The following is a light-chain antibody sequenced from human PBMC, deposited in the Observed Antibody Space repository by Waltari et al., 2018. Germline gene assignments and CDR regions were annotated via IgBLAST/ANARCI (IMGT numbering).Light chain of an antibody. J-gene: IGKJ5*01. V-gene: IGKV1-12*01. CDR3: QQANSFPLT. CDR2: VAS. CDR1: QDIRTS. Sequence: DIQMTQSPSSVSASIGDRVTITCRASQDIRTSLAWYQQKPGKAPKLLICVASSLQSGVPPRFSGSGSGTDFTLTINSLQPEDFASYYCQQANSFPLTFGQGTRLEIK.